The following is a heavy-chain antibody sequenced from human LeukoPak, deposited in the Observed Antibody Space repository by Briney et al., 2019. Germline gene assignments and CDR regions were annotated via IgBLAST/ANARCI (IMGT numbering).Heavy chain of an antibody. D-gene: IGHD6-19*01. CDR3: ARGGFSDPSKPRIAVAGTGEYYFDY. CDR1: GGSISSGAYS. J-gene: IGHJ4*02. CDR2: IYHSGNT. V-gene: IGHV4-30-2*01. Sequence: PSETLSLTCAVSGGSISSGAYSWSWLRQPPGKGLEWIGYIYHSGNTYYNPSLQSRVTISVDTSKNQFSLKLSSVTAADTAVYYCARGGFSDPSKPRIAVAGTGEYYFDYWGQGTLVTVSS.